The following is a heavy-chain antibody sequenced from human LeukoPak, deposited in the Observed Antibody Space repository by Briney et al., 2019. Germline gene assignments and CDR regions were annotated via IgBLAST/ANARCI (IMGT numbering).Heavy chain of an antibody. CDR1: GYRFTNFD. J-gene: IGHJ4*02. CDR2: MNPDNGNT. V-gene: IGHV1-8*01. D-gene: IGHD6-13*01. Sequence: ASVKVSCKTSGYRFTNFDINWVRQAPGQGLEWMGWMNPDNGNTGYAQKFQGRVSMSGDTSISTAFMVLSSLRSDDTALYLCARGPRESSSSDYWGQGTLVTVSS. CDR3: ARGPRESSSSDY.